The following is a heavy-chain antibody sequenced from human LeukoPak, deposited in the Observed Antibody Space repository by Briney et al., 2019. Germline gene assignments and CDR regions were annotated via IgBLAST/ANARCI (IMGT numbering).Heavy chain of an antibody. CDR3: ARRGRIVHAPDYHFDY. D-gene: IGHD2-8*01. J-gene: IGHJ4*02. Sequence: PSETLSLTCAVYGESFSGYFWSWIRQPPGKGLEWIGKINHSGSTNYNPSLKSRVTISVDTSKNQFSLKLSSVTAADTAVYYCARRGRIVHAPDYHFDYWGQGTLVTVSS. V-gene: IGHV4-34*01. CDR1: GESFSGYF. CDR2: INHSGST.